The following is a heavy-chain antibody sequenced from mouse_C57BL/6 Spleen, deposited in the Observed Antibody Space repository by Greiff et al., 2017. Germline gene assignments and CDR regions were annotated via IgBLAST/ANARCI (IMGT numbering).Heavy chain of an antibody. CDR2: IYPRDGST. D-gene: IGHD1-1*01. CDR1: GYTFTDHT. Sequence: QVQLQQSDAELVKPGASVKISCKVSGYTFTDHTIHWMKQRPEQGLEWIGYIYPRDGSTKYNEKFKGKDTLTAAKSSSTTYMQLNSLTSEDSAVYFCARSAYGSSYAFDYWGQGTTLTVSS. CDR3: ARSAYGSSYAFDY. V-gene: IGHV1-78*01. J-gene: IGHJ2*01.